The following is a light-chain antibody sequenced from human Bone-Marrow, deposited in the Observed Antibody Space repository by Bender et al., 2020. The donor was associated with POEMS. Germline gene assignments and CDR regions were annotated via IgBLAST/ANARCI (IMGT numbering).Light chain of an antibody. CDR3: SSWDDSLSGWV. Sequence: HSALTQPASVSGSPGQSITISCTGASTYIDDYTVVSWYQQHPGEAPKLLIYEVSKRPSGVPARFSGSKSGTSASLAISDIQSEDEGDYYCSSWDDSLSGWVFGGGTKLTVL. J-gene: IGLJ3*02. CDR1: STYIDDYTV. V-gene: IGLV2-23*02. CDR2: EVS.